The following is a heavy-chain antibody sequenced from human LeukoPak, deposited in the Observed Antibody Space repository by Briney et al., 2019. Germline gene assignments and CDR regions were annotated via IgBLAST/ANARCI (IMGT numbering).Heavy chain of an antibody. Sequence: GGFLRLSCAASGYTLNNYAESWVRQARGKGLEWVSAIRGSGGSTYYTDSVKGRFTISRDNSKNTLYLQLNSLRAEDTAVYYCARQHCSGGDCYFFDWGQGTLVTVSS. CDR3: ARQHCSGGDCYFFD. J-gene: IGHJ4*02. V-gene: IGHV3-23*01. D-gene: IGHD2-15*01. CDR1: GYTLNNYA. CDR2: IRGSGGST.